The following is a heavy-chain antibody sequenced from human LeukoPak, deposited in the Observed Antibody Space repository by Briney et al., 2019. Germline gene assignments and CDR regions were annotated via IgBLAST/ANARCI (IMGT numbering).Heavy chain of an antibody. Sequence: ASVKVSCKASGGTFSSYAISWVRQAPGQGLEWMGGIIPIFGTANYAQKFQGRVTITADKSTSTAYMELSSLRSEDTAMYYCAGEEYYYDSSGTRIWGQGTLVTVSS. J-gene: IGHJ4*02. CDR2: IIPIFGTA. CDR1: GGTFSSYA. CDR3: AGEEYYYDSSGTRI. D-gene: IGHD3-22*01. V-gene: IGHV1-69*06.